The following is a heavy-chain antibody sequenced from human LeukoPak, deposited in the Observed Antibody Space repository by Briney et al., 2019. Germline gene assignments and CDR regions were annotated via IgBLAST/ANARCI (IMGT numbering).Heavy chain of an antibody. J-gene: IGHJ4*02. CDR2: ISWNGGST. Sequence: GGSLRLSCAASGFTFDDYGMSWVRQAPGKGLEWVSGISWNGGSTGYADSVKGRFTISRDNAKNSLYLQMNSLRAEDTALYYCAKDQRRVTVMYYFDYWGQGTLVTVSS. V-gene: IGHV3-20*04. D-gene: IGHD4-17*01. CDR1: GFTFDDYG. CDR3: AKDQRRVTVMYYFDY.